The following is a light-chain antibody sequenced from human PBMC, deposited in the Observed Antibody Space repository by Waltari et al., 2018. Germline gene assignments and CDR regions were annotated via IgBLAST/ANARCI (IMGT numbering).Light chain of an antibody. J-gene: IGKJ1*01. V-gene: IGKV3-20*01. Sequence: LSPGERATLSCRASQSISRYLAWYQQKPGQAPRLLIYAASSRATGIPDRFSGSGSGTDFSLTISRLEPEDFAVYYCQNHERLPAMFGQGTKVEIK. CDR1: QSISRY. CDR2: AAS. CDR3: QNHERLPAM.